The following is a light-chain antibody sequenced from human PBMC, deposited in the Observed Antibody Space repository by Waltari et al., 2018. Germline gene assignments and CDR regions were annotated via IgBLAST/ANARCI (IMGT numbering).Light chain of an antibody. V-gene: IGKV3-15*01. J-gene: IGKJ2*01. CDR1: QSISTN. CDR2: GAS. Sequence: EIVMTQSPATLSVSPGERATLSCRASQSISTNLAWYQQKPGQAPRLLIFGASTRATGIPARFSGSGSGTEFTLTISSLQSEDFAVYYCQQYDNWPPPNYTFGQGTKLEIK. CDR3: QQYDNWPPPNYT.